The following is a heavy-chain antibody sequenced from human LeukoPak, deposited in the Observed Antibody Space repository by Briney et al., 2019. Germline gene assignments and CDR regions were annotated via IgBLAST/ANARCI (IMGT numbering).Heavy chain of an antibody. CDR1: GYTFTGYY. CDR2: INPNSGGT. CDR3: ARALNRYHYYGSGSYEDY. V-gene: IGHV1-2*06. Sequence: ASVKVSCKASGYTFTGYYMHWVRQAPGQGLEWMGRINPNSGGTNYAQKFQGRVTMTRDPSISTAYLELSRLRSDDTAVYYCARALNRYHYYGSGSYEDYWGQGTLVTVSS. J-gene: IGHJ4*02. D-gene: IGHD3-10*01.